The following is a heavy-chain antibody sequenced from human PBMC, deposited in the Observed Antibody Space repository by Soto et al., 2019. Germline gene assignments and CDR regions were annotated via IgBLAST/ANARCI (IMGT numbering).Heavy chain of an antibody. V-gene: IGHV4-59*01. D-gene: IGHD3-22*01. Sequence: PSKTLSLTCTVSGVSISSYYWSWIRQPPGKGLEWIGYINDSGSTNYNPSLKSRITISVDRSKNQISLKLTSVTAADTAAYYCARDYYYDSRGHPGAYYYGMDVWGQGTTVTVSS. J-gene: IGHJ6*02. CDR2: INDSGST. CDR3: ARDYYYDSRGHPGAYYYGMDV. CDR1: GVSISSYY.